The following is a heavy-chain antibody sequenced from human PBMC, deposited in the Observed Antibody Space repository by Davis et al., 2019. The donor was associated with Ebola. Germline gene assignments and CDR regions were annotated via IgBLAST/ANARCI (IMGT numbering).Heavy chain of an antibody. J-gene: IGHJ4*02. D-gene: IGHD5-18*01. CDR2: ISAYNGNT. CDR1: GYTFTSYG. Sequence: AASVNASCKASGYTFTSYGISWVRQAPGQGLEWMGWISAYNGNTNYAQKLQGRVTMTTDTSTSTAYMELRSLRSDDTAVYYCARDARWLQLWFIDYWGQGTLVTVSS. CDR3: ARDARWLQLWFIDY. V-gene: IGHV1-18*01.